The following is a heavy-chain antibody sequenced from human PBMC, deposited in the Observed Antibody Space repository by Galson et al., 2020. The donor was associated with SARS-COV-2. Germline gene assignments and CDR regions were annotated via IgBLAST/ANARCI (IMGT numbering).Heavy chain of an antibody. D-gene: IGHD6-13*01. J-gene: IGHJ6*03. CDR1: GFTVSSNY. V-gene: IGHV3-66*01. Sequence: GGSLRLSCAASGFTVSSNYMSWVRQAPGKGLEWVSVIYSGGSTYYADSVKGRFTISRDNSKNTLYLQMNSLRAEDTAVYYCASLSIVHGSSWRRNYYMDVWGKGTTVTVSS. CDR2: IYSGGST. CDR3: ASLSIVHGSSWRRNYYMDV.